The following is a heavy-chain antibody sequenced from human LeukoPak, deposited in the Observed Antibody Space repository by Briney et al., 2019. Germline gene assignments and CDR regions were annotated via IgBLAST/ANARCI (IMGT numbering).Heavy chain of an antibody. D-gene: IGHD2-2*01. CDR2: IYHSGST. J-gene: IGHJ3*02. Sequence: SETLSLTCTVSGYSISSGYYWGWIRQPPGKGLEWIGSIYHSGSTYYNPSLKSRVTISVDTSKNQFSLKLSSVTAADTAVYYCARDYARPADAFDIWGQGTMVTVSS. CDR1: GYSISSGYY. CDR3: ARDYARPADAFDI. V-gene: IGHV4-38-2*02.